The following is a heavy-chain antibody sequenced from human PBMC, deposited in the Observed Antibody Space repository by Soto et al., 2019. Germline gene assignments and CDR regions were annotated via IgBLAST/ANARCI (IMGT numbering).Heavy chain of an antibody. Sequence: QVHLQESGPGLVKPSETLSLTCSVSGGSINNHYWCWIRQPPGEGLEWIGYNYYTGSTNYNPSLKSPVTMSVYTSKSQFSRNLASLTAADTAIYYCARADWHSDYWGQGTLVTVSS. J-gene: IGHJ4*02. CDR1: GGSINNHY. CDR2: NYYTGST. CDR3: ARADWHSDY. V-gene: IGHV4-59*11. D-gene: IGHD3-9*01.